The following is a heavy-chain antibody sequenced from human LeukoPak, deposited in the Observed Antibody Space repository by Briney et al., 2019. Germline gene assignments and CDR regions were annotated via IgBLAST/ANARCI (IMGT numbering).Heavy chain of an antibody. Sequence: GASVKVSCKASGYTFTSYDINWVRQATGQGLEWMGWISAYNGNTNYAQKLQGRVTMTTDTSTSTAYMELRSLRSDDTAVYYCARSINFMFYDYWGQGTLVTVSS. V-gene: IGHV1-18*01. J-gene: IGHJ4*02. CDR1: GYTFTSYD. CDR2: ISAYNGNT. D-gene: IGHD3/OR15-3a*01. CDR3: ARSINFMFYDY.